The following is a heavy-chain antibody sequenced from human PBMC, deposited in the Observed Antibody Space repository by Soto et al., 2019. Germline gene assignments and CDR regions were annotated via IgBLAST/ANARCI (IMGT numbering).Heavy chain of an antibody. CDR1: GVTCSSYH. D-gene: IGHD4-4*01. J-gene: IGHJ3*02. V-gene: IGHV3-33*01. CDR2: IWYDGSNK. Sequence: SQILTTEPAGVTCSSYHMLWILQAPGKGLEWVAVIWYDGSNKYYADSVKGRFTISRDNSKNTLYLQMNSLRDEDTAVYYCARDPSNPNGAAFDIWGQGTMVTVSS. CDR3: ARDPSNPNGAAFDI.